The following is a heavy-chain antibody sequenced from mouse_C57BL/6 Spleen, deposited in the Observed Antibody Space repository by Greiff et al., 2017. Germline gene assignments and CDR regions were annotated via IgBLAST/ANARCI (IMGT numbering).Heavy chain of an antibody. CDR3: ARENYYGSSYWYFDV. V-gene: IGHV5-17*01. Sequence: EVQGVESGGGLVKPGGSLKLSCAASGFTFSDYGMHWVRQAPGKGLEWVAYISSGSSTIYYADTVKGRFTISRDNAKNTLFLQMTSLRSEDTAMYYCARENYYGSSYWYFDVWGTGTPVTVSS. CDR2: ISSGSSTI. D-gene: IGHD1-1*01. J-gene: IGHJ1*03. CDR1: GFTFSDYG.